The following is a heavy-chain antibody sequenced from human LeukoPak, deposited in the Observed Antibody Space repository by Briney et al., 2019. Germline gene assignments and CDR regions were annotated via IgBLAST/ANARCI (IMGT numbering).Heavy chain of an antibody. V-gene: IGHV3-21*01. CDR3: ARDLSGYYYDSSGPI. D-gene: IGHD3-22*01. CDR2: ISSSSSYI. CDR1: GVTFSSYS. J-gene: IGHJ3*02. Sequence: GGSLRLSCAASGVTFSSYSMNWVRQAPGKGLEWVSSISSSSSYIYYADSVKGRFTIPRDNAKNSLYLQMNSLRAEDTAVYYCARDLSGYYYDSSGPIWGQGTMVTVSS.